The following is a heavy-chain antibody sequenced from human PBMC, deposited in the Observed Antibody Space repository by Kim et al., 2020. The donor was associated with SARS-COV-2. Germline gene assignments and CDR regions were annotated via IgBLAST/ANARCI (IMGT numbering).Heavy chain of an antibody. Sequence: GGSLRLYCAASGFTFSSYWMHWVRQAPGKGLVWVSRINSDGSSTSYADSVKGGFTISRDNAKNTPYLQRNSLRAEDTAVYYCARGPVSVAGTGFGAFDIWGQGTMVTVSS. CDR3: ARGPVSVAGTGFGAFDI. V-gene: IGHV3-74*01. D-gene: IGHD6-19*01. CDR2: INSDGSST. J-gene: IGHJ3*02. CDR1: GFTFSSYW.